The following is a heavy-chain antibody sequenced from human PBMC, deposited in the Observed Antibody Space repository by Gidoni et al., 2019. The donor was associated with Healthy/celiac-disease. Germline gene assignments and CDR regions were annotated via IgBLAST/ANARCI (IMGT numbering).Heavy chain of an antibody. D-gene: IGHD3-22*01. Sequence: EVQLVESGGGLVKPGGSLRLSCAASGFTFSSYSMNWVRQAPGKGLEWVSSISSSSSYIYYADSVKGRFTISRDNAKNSLYLQMNSLRAEDTAVYYCARDHRDSSGYYYDAFDIWGQGTMVTVSS. J-gene: IGHJ3*02. CDR3: ARDHRDSSGYYYDAFDI. CDR2: ISSSSSYI. CDR1: GFTFSSYS. V-gene: IGHV3-21*01.